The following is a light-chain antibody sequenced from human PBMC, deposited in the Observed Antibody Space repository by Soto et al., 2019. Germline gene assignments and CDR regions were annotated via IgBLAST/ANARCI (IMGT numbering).Light chain of an antibody. V-gene: IGKV1-27*01. Sequence: DIQMTQSPSSLSASVGDRVTITCRASQSISSWLAWYQQKPGKVPKLLIYAASTLQSGVTSRFRGSGSGTDFTLTISSLQPEDVATYFGQQTYSAPPWTFGPGTKVDIK. CDR1: QSISSW. CDR2: AAS. J-gene: IGKJ1*01. CDR3: QQTYSAPPWT.